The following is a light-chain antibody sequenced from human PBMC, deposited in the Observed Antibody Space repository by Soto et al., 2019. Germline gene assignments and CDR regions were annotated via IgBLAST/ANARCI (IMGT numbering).Light chain of an antibody. J-gene: IGLJ2*01. V-gene: IGLV2-11*01. CDR3: SSYAGSFYVL. CDR1: SSDVGGYNY. CDR2: DVN. Sequence: QSSLTQPRSVSGSPGQSVTISCTGTSSDVGGYNYVSWHQQHPGKAPKLMIYDVNKRPSGVPDRFSGSKSGNTASLTISGLQADDEADYYCSSYAGSFYVLFGGGTKLTVL.